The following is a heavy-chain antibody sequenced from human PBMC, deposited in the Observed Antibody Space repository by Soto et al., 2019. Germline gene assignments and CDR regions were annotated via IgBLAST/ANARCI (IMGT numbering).Heavy chain of an antibody. CDR2: ITSDTKTI. D-gene: IGHD6-19*01. J-gene: IGHJ4*02. CDR3: ARSVEGHFDY. CDR1: GFRFSIYS. V-gene: IGHV3-48*02. Sequence: EVQLVESGGNLVQPGGSLRLSCAASGFRFSIYSMNWVRQAPGKGLEWSAYITSDTKTIKYADSVKGRFTISRDNGKNSVYLHMNSLRDEDTAVYYCARSVEGHFDYWGQGTVVTGSA.